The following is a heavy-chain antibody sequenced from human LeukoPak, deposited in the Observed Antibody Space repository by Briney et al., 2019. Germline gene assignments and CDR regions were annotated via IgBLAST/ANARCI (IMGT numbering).Heavy chain of an antibody. CDR2: VSSSGIIE. CDR3: ARGDSSGCPDY. V-gene: IGHV3-11*01. CDR1: GFIFSDYY. D-gene: IGHD3-22*01. Sequence: GGSLRLSCAASGFIFSDYYMSWVRQAPGKGLEWLSYVSSSGIIEDYADSVKGRFTISRDNANNSLYLQMNSLRADDTAVYYCARGDSSGCPDYCGQGTLVTVSS. J-gene: IGHJ4*02.